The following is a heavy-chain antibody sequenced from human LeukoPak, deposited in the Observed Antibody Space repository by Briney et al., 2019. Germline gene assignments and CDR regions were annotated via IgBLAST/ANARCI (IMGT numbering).Heavy chain of an antibody. J-gene: IGHJ6*02. V-gene: IGHV1-8*01. CDR3: ARDIVLMVYARYYYGMDV. Sequence: GASVKVSCKASGYTFTSYDINWARQATGQGLEWMGWMNPNSGNTGYAQKFQGRVTMTRNTSISTAYMELSSLRSEDTAVYYCARDIVLMVYARYYYGMDVWGQGTTVTVSS. CDR1: GYTFTSYD. D-gene: IGHD2-8*01. CDR2: MNPNSGNT.